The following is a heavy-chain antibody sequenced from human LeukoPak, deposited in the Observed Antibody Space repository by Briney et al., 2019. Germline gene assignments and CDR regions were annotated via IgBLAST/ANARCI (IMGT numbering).Heavy chain of an antibody. CDR1: GFTVSSNY. V-gene: IGHV3-53*01. J-gene: IGHJ4*02. D-gene: IGHD3-10*01. Sequence: GGSLRLSCAASGFTVSSNYMSWVRQAPGEGLEWVSVIYSGGSTYYADSVKGRFTISRDNSKNTLYLQMNSLRAEDTAVYYCARYDGGSGPFDYWGQGTLVTVSS. CDR2: IYSGGST. CDR3: ARYDGGSGPFDY.